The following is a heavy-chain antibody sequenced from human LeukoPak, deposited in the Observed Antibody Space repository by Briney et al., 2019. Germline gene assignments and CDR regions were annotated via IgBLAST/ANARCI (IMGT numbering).Heavy chain of an antibody. CDR2: ISGSGGST. CDR3: ARSLRVRGVPDYMDV. D-gene: IGHD3-10*02. J-gene: IGHJ6*03. CDR1: GFTFSSYA. V-gene: IGHV3-23*01. Sequence: GGSLRLSCAASGFTFSSYAMSWVRQAPGKGLEWVSAISGSGGSTYYADSVKGRFTISRDNSKNMLYLQMNSLRAEDTAVYYCARSLRVRGVPDYMDVWGKGTTVIVSS.